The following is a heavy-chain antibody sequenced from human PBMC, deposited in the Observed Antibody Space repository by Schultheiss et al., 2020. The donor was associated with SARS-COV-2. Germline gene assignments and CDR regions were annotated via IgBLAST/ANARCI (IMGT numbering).Heavy chain of an antibody. CDR1: GGSISSSRYY. J-gene: IGHJ4*02. CDR2: IYYSGST. Sequence: SETLSLTCTVSGGSISSSRYYWGWIRQPPGKGLEWIGSIYYSGSTYYNPSLKSRVTISVDTSKNQFSLKLSSVTAADTAVYYCARALMMTTVDYWGQGTLVTVSS. D-gene: IGHD4-11*01. CDR3: ARALMMTTVDY. V-gene: IGHV4-39*07.